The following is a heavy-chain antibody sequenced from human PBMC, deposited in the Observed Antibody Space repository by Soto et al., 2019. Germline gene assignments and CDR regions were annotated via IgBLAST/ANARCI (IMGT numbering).Heavy chain of an antibody. Sequence: QVQLVQSRTEVKKPGASVKVSCKASGYTFLDFYIHWVRQAPGQGLEWMGFINPSGGGTTYAQQCQGSLTMTRDTSTSTVYMELISLRSEDTAIYYCARDKPFSAGYWGQGTLVT. CDR3: ARDKPFSAGY. V-gene: IGHV1-46*01. CDR2: INPSGGGT. CDR1: GYTFLDFY. D-gene: IGHD3-3*02. J-gene: IGHJ4*02.